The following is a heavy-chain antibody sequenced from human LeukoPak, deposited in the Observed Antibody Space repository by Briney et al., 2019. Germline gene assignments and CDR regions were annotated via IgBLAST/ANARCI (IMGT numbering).Heavy chain of an antibody. V-gene: IGHV1-18*01. J-gene: IGHJ6*03. CDR1: GYTFTSYG. D-gene: IGHD4-17*01. CDR2: ISAYNGNT. CDR3: AAMTKVTSYYYYYMDV. Sequence: ASVKVSCKASGYTFTSYGISWVRQAPGQGLEWMGWISAYNGNTNYAQKLQGRVTMTTDTSTSTAYMELRSLRSDDTAVCYCAAMTKVTSYYYYYMDVWGKGTTVTVSS.